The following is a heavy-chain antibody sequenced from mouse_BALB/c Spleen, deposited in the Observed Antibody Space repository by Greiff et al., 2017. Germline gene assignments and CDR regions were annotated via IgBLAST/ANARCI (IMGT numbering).Heavy chain of an antibody. J-gene: IGHJ1*01. D-gene: IGHD4-1*02. CDR3: ARDGGPTGTYFDV. V-gene: IGHV7-3*02. CDR2: IRNKANGYTT. CDR1: GFTFTDYY. Sequence: EVHLLESGGGLVQPGGSLRLSCATSGFTFTDYYMSWVRQPPGKALEWLGFIRNKANGYTTEYSASVKGRFTISRDNSQSILYLQMNTLRAEDSATYYCARDGGPTGTYFDVWGAGTTVTVSS.